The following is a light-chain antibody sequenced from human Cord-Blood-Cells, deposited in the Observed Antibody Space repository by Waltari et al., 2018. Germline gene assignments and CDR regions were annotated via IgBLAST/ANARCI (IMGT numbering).Light chain of an antibody. J-gene: IGLJ1*01. CDR1: SSDVAGYNY. CDR3: SSYTSSSTLV. CDR2: EVS. V-gene: IGLV2-14*01. Sequence: SALTQPASVSGSPVQSITISCTGTSSDVAGYNYVSWYQQHPGKAPKLMIYEVSNRPSGVSNRFSGSKSGNTASLTISGLQAEDEADYYCSSYTSSSTLVFGTGTKVTVL.